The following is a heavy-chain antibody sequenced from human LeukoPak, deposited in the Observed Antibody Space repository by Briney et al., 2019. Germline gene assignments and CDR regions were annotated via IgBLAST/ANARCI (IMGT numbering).Heavy chain of an antibody. V-gene: IGHV3-48*02. J-gene: IGHJ4*02. Sequence: GGSLRLSCAASGVTFSSYNMNWVRQAPGKGLEWVSYISSSSSTIYYSDSVQGRFTISRDNAKNSLYLQMNSLRDEDTAVYYCARLTSLDYWGQGTLVTVSS. CDR3: ARLTSLDY. CDR1: GVTFSSYN. CDR2: ISSSSSTI. D-gene: IGHD4/OR15-4a*01.